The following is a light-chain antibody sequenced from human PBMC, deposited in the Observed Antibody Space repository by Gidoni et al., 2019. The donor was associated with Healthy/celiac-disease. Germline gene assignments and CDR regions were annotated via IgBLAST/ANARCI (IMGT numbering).Light chain of an antibody. CDR1: NIGSKS. V-gene: IGLV3-21*02. Sequence: SYVLTPPPSLSAAPGQTARITCGGNNIGSKSVHWSQQKPGQAPVLVVYDDSNRPSGIPERFSGSNSGNTATLTISRVEAGDEADYYCQVWDSSSDHVVFGGGTKLTVL. CDR3: QVWDSSSDHVV. CDR2: DDS. J-gene: IGLJ2*01.